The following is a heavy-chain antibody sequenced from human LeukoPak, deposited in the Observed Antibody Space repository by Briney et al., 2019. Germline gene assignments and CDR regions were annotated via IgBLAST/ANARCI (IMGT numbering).Heavy chain of an antibody. J-gene: IGHJ4*02. CDR3: ARHRDRVALD. CDR2: IYHSGST. D-gene: IGHD3-22*01. Sequence: SQTLSLTCAVSGGSISSGGYSWSWIRQPPGKGLEWIGYIYHSGSTYYNPSLKSRVTISVDRSKNQFSLKLSSVTAADTAVYYCARHRDRVALDWGQGTLVTVSS. V-gene: IGHV4-30-2*01. CDR1: GGSISSGGYS.